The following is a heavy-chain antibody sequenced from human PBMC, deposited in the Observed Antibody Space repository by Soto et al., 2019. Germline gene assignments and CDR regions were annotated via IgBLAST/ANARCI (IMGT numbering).Heavy chain of an antibody. D-gene: IGHD2-15*01. CDR3: ARGIATGQLDP. CDR1: GYTFTMYT. V-gene: IGHV1-3*01. J-gene: IGHJ5*02. Sequence: ASVKVSCKASGYTFTMYTMNWVLQAPGQRLEWMGWINPDNGNTKSSQKFQDRVIITRDTSASTAYMDLSSLRSEDTAVYYCARGIATGQLDPWGQGTLVTVSS. CDR2: INPDNGNT.